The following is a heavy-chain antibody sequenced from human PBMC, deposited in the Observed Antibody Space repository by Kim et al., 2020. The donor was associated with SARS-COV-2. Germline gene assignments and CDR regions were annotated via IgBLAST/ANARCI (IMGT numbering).Heavy chain of an antibody. Sequence: SETLSLTCTVSGGSVASYYWSWIRQPPGKGLEWIGYIYDTGTTNYNPSLKSRVTISIDTSKNQFSLRLNSVTAADTAVYYCARGYFDILTGQPPFDYWGQGTLVTVSS. J-gene: IGHJ4*02. D-gene: IGHD3-9*01. CDR3: ARGYFDILTGQPPFDY. CDR1: GGSVASYY. CDR2: IYDTGTT. V-gene: IGHV4-59*02.